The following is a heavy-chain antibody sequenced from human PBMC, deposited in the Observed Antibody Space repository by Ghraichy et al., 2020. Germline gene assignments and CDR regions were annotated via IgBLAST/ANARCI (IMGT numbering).Heavy chain of an antibody. CDR3: ARLMVQDDSSGWTSYYYYGMYV. Sequence: SETLSLTCTVSGGSISSSSYYWGWIRQPPGKGLEWIGSIYYSGSTYYNPSLKSRVTISVDTSKNQFSLKLSSVTAADTAVYYCARLMVQDDSSGWTSYYYYGMYVWGQGTTVTVSS. V-gene: IGHV4-39*01. J-gene: IGHJ6*02. CDR2: IYYSGST. D-gene: IGHD6-19*01. CDR1: GGSISSSSYY.